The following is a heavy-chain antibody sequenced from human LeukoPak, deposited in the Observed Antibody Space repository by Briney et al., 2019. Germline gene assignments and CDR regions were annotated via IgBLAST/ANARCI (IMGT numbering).Heavy chain of an antibody. V-gene: IGHV3-30*02. CDR1: GFTFSSYG. Sequence: GGSLRLSCAASGFTFSSYGMHWVRQAPGKGLEWVAFIRYDGSIKHYADSVKGRVTISRDNSKNTLYLQMNSLRAEDTAVYYCARGFRYSTGWYLFDFWGQGTLVTVSS. CDR3: ARGFRYSTGWYLFDF. J-gene: IGHJ4*02. CDR2: IRYDGSIK. D-gene: IGHD6-19*01.